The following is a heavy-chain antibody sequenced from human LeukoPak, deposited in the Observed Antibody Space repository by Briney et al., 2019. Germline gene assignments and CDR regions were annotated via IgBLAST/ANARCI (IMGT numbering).Heavy chain of an antibody. CDR3: ATGLVVPAAHDAFDI. V-gene: IGHV1-2*02. CDR1: GYTFTGYY. Sequence: ASVKVSCKASGYTFTGYYMHWVRQAPGQGLEWMGWINPNSGGTNYAQKFQGRVTMTEDTSTDTAYMELSSLRSEDTAVYYCATGLVVPAAHDAFDIWGQGTMVTVSS. CDR2: INPNSGGT. D-gene: IGHD2-2*01. J-gene: IGHJ3*02.